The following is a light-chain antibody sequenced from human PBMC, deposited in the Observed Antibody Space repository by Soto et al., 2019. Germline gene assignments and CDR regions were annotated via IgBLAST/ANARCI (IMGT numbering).Light chain of an antibody. CDR3: QTWGTGIQV. CDR2: LNSDGSH. CDR1: SGHSSYA. V-gene: IGLV4-69*01. J-gene: IGLJ3*02. Sequence: QLVLTQSPSASASLGASVKLTCTLSSGHSSYAIAWHQQQPEKGPRYLMKLNSDGSHSKGDGIPDRFSGSSSGAERYLTIFSLQSEDEADYYSQTWGTGIQVFGGGTKLTVL.